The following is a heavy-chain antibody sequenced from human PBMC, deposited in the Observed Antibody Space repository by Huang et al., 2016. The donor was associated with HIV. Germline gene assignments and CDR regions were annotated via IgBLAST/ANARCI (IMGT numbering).Heavy chain of an antibody. CDR2: FEPEDSET. CDR1: GYTLTELS. Sequence: QVQLVQSGAEVKKPGASVKVSCKVSGYTLTELSMHWVRQAPGKGLEWRGGFEPEDSETIYAQKFQGRGTMTEDTSTDTAYMELSSLRSEDTAVYYCATVYRRFRNHDSGDYYFDYWDQGTLVTVSS. D-gene: IGHD3-22*01. V-gene: IGHV1-24*01. CDR3: ATVYRRFRNHDSGDYYFDY. J-gene: IGHJ4*02.